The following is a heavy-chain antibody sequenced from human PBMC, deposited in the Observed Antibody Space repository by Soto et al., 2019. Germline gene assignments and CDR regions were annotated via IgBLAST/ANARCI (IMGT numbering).Heavy chain of an antibody. CDR1: GYTLTSYY. V-gene: IGHV1-46*01. CDR3: AREVFPANRIGD. D-gene: IGHD3-3*01. Sequence: HVELVQSGAEVRKPGASVKISCKASGYTLTSYYIHWIRQAPGHAPEWMGLINPSGGATAYPPLFQDRVVMTLDASTSTFYLEVGSLTYEDTAIYYCAREVFPANRIGDWVKGTHVKVSS. CDR2: INPSGGAT. J-gene: IGHJ4*02.